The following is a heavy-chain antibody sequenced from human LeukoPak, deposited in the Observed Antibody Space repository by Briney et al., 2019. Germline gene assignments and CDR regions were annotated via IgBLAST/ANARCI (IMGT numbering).Heavy chain of an antibody. D-gene: IGHD2-2*01. Sequence: GGSLRLSCAPSGFTLSSYAMNWVRQAPGKGLEWVSSISSSSSYIYYADSVKGRFTISRDNAKNSLYLQMNSLRAEDTAVYYCARAPDIVVVPAAITDYYYYGMDVWGKGTTVTVSS. CDR2: ISSSSSYI. V-gene: IGHV3-21*01. J-gene: IGHJ6*04. CDR1: GFTLSSYA. CDR3: ARAPDIVVVPAAITDYYYYGMDV.